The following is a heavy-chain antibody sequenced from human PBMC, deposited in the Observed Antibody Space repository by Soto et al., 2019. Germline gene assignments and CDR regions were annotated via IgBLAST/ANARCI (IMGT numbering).Heavy chain of an antibody. CDR3: AKTHPYYCDY. Sequence: PGGSLRLSCAASGFTFNSYDMTWVRQAPGKGLEWVSTISVGGGRTYYADSVKGRFTVSRDDSKNALFLQMNSLRVDDTAVYYCAKTHPYYCDYWGLGTLVTVSS. CDR1: GFTFNSYD. CDR2: ISVGGGRT. V-gene: IGHV3-23*01. J-gene: IGHJ4*02. D-gene: IGHD3-16*01.